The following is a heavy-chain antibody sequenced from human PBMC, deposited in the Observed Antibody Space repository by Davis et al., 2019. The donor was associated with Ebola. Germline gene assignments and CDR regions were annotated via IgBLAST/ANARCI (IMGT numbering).Heavy chain of an antibody. J-gene: IGHJ4*02. CDR1: GFTFSDHY. CDR3: ARSGTTRDFDY. D-gene: IGHD1-7*01. CDR2: TRNKANSYTT. Sequence: GESLKISCAASGFTFSDHYMDWVRQAPGKGLEWVGRTRNKANSYTTEYAASVKGRFTISRDDSKNSLYLQMNSLKTEDTAVYYCARSGTTRDFDYWGQGTLVTVSS. V-gene: IGHV3-72*01.